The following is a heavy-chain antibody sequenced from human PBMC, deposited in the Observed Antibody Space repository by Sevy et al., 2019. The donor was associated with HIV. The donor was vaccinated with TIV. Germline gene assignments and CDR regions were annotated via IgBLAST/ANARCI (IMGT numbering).Heavy chain of an antibody. J-gene: IGHJ4*02. CDR1: GFTFRNYA. CDR2: LSGTGGST. Sequence: GGSLRLSCAASGFTFRNYAMSWVRQAPGKGLEWVSALSGTGGSTYYADSVKGRFTISRDNSKNTLYLQMNSLRLEDTAVYYCAKDLDIVAVAAAIRLSYWGPGTLVTVSS. D-gene: IGHD2-2*01. V-gene: IGHV3-23*01. CDR3: AKDLDIVAVAAAIRLSY.